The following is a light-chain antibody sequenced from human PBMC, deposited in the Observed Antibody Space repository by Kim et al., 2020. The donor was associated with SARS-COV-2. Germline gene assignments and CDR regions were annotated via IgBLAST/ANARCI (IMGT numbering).Light chain of an antibody. CDR3: QQYGGSPLT. V-gene: IGKV3-20*01. J-gene: IGKJ4*01. CDR1: QSVGSNY. Sequence: SPGERATLSCRASQSVGSNYLAWYQQKPGQAPRLLIYDASSRATDIPDRFSGSGSGTDFTLAISRLEPEDYAVYFCQQYGGSPLTFGGGTKVDIK. CDR2: DAS.